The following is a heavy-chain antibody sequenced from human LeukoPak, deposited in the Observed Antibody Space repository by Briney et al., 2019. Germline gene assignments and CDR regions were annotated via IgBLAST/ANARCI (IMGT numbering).Heavy chain of an antibody. J-gene: IGHJ6*02. V-gene: IGHV3-53*01. D-gene: IGHD5-12*01. CDR2: IYSGGST. CDR3: AREGWLLHYGMDV. CDR1: GFTVSSNY. Sequence: GGSLRLSCAASGFTVSSNYMSWVRQAPGKGLEWVSVIYSGGSTYYADSVKGRFTISRDNSENTLYLQMNSLRAEDTAVYYCAREGWLLHYGMDVWGQGTTVTVSS.